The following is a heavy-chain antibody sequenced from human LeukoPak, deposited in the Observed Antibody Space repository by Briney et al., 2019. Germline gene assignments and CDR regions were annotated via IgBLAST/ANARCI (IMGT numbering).Heavy chain of an antibody. V-gene: IGHV4-34*01. D-gene: IGHD3-10*01. CDR3: ARELVRGVIIIEALFFDY. CDR1: SESFSGYF. CDR2: INYSGST. Sequence: SETLSLTCAIYSESFSGYFWSWIRQPPGKGLEWIGEINYSGSTNYNPSLKSRVTISVDTSKNQFSLKLSSVTAADTAVYYCARELVRGVIIIEALFFDYWGQGTLVTVSS. J-gene: IGHJ4*02.